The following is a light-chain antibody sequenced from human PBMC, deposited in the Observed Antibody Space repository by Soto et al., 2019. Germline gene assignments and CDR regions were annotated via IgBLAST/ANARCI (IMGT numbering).Light chain of an antibody. J-gene: IGLJ2*01. CDR2: GNT. CDR3: QSYDDSLSGVV. CDR1: SSNIGAGYD. V-gene: IGLV1-40*01. Sequence: QSVLTQPPSVSGAPGQRVTISCTGSSSNIGAGYDVHWYQQLPGTAPKVIIFGNTNRPSGVSDRFSASKSGTSASLAITGLQAEDEADYHCQSYDDSLSGVVFGGGTKLTVL.